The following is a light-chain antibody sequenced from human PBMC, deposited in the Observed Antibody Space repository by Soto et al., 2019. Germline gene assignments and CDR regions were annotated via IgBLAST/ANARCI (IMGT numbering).Light chain of an antibody. Sequence: DIQMTQSPSSLSASVGDRLTITCRASQSISSYLNWYQQKPGKAPKLLIYAASSLQSGDPSRFRGSGSGTDFTLSIRSLQPEDCAHDYCQQSYSTPRSFGQGTKVDIK. V-gene: IGKV1-39*01. CDR1: QSISSY. CDR3: QQSYSTPRS. CDR2: AAS. J-gene: IGKJ1*01.